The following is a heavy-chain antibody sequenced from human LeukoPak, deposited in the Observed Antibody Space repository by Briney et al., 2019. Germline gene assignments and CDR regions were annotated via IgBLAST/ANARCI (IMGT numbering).Heavy chain of an antibody. Sequence: GESLKISCKGSGYSFTSYWIGWVRQMPGKGLEWMGIIYPGDSDTRYSPSFQGQVTISADKSISTAYLQWSSLKASDTAMYYCASQGRVGATNDDYYGMDVWGQGTTVTVSS. J-gene: IGHJ6*02. D-gene: IGHD1-26*01. CDR2: IYPGDSDT. CDR3: ASQGRVGATNDDYYGMDV. CDR1: GYSFTSYW. V-gene: IGHV5-51*01.